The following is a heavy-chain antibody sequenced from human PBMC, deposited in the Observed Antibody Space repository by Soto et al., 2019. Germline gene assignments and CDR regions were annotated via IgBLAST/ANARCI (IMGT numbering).Heavy chain of an antibody. V-gene: IGHV4-59*08. Sequence: QVQLQESGPGLVKPSETLSLTCTVSGGSISPYYWSWIRQSPGKGLEWIGYIHYSGSTNYNPSLKSRVTISVDTSKKQFSLKLRFVTAADTAVYYCARLQAVAGPGDWFDPWGQGTLVTVST. D-gene: IGHD6-19*01. J-gene: IGHJ5*02. CDR3: ARLQAVAGPGDWFDP. CDR2: IHYSGST. CDR1: GGSISPYY.